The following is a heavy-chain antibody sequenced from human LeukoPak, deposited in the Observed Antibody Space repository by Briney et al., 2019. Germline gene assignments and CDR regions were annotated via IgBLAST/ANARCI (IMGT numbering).Heavy chain of an antibody. CDR3: ARRRAVWFGSYYYYGMDV. J-gene: IGHJ6*02. V-gene: IGHV3-33*01. CDR2: IWYDGSNK. D-gene: IGHD3-10*01. CDR1: GFTFSSYG. Sequence: GRSLRLSCAASGFTFSSYGMHWVRQAPGKGLEWVAVIWYDGSNKYYADSVKGRFTISRDNSKNTLYLQMNSLRAEDTAVYYCARRRAVWFGSYYYYGMDVWGQGTTVTVSS.